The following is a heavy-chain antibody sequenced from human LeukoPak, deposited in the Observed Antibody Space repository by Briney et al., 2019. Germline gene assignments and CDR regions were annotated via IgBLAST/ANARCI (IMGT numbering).Heavy chain of an antibody. V-gene: IGHV4-39*07. CDR1: GGSIISSSYY. CDR3: ARAPTSPGWVPDY. Sequence: SETLSLTCTVSGGSIISSSYYWSWLRQSPGKGLECIGTIYYSGSTYYNPSLKGRVTISVDTSKNQFSLKVTSVTAADTAVYYCARAPTSPGWVPDYWGQGTLVTVSS. J-gene: IGHJ4*02. D-gene: IGHD1-14*01. CDR2: IYYSGST.